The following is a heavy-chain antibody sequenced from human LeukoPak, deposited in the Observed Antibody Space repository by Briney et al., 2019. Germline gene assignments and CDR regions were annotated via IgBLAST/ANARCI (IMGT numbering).Heavy chain of an antibody. CDR2: ISGGGAST. D-gene: IGHD3-16*02. V-gene: IGHV3-23*01. Sequence: GGSLRLSCAASGFTLSSHAMSWVRQAPGKGLEWVSTISGGGASTYYADSAKGRFTISRDNAKNSLYLQMNSLRAEDTAVYYCARDLMELSTPSNWFDPWGQGTLVTVSS. CDR3: ARDLMELSTPSNWFDP. J-gene: IGHJ5*02. CDR1: GFTLSSHA.